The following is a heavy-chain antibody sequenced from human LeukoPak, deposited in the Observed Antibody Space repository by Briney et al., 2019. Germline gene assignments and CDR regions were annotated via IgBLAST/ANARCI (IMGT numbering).Heavy chain of an antibody. CDR2: ISSSSSYI. J-gene: IGHJ4*02. CDR3: ARCPYRYYDSSGYSNRFDY. Sequence: GGSLRLSCAASGFIFSTYAMSWFRQAPGKGLEWVSSISSSSSYIYYADSVKGRFTISRDNAKNSLYLQMNSLRAEDTAVYYCARCPYRYYDSSGYSNRFDYWCQGTLVTVSS. CDR1: GFIFSTYA. V-gene: IGHV3-21*01. D-gene: IGHD3-22*01.